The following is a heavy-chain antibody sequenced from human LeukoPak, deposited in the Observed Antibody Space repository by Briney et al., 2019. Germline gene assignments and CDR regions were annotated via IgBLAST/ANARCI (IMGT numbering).Heavy chain of an antibody. D-gene: IGHD3-10*01. J-gene: IGHJ6*02. CDR2: IHYSGRT. CDR3: ARYPGRGVIMSYYYYGMDV. Sequence: SETLSLTCTVSGGSISSYYWTWIRQPPGKGLEWIGYIHYSGRTNYNPPLKSRVTISVDTSKNQFSLKLSSVTAADTAVYYCARYPGRGVIMSYYYYGMDVWGQGTTATVSS. CDR1: GGSISSYY. V-gene: IGHV4-59*08.